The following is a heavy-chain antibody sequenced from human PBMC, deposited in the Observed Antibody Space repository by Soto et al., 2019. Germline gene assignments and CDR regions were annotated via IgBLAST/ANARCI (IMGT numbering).Heavy chain of an antibody. Sequence: GASVKVSCKASGGTFSSYAISWVRQAPGQGLEWMGGIIPIFGTANYARKFQGRVTITADKSTSTAYMELSSLRSEDTAVYYCARRTLPAPSASYNWFDPCGQGTRVTVDS. CDR1: GGTFSSYA. CDR2: IIPIFGTA. D-gene: IGHD2-2*01. J-gene: IGHJ5*02. V-gene: IGHV1-69*06. CDR3: ARRTLPAPSASYNWFDP.